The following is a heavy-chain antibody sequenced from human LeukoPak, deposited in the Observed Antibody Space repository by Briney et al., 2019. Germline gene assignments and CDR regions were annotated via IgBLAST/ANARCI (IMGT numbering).Heavy chain of an antibody. V-gene: IGHV4-34*01. CDR3: ARGPLNVLLWFGDAFDI. D-gene: IGHD3-10*01. CDR1: GGSFSGYY. Sequence: SETLSLTCAVCGGSFSGYYWSWIRQPPGKGLEWIGEINHSGSTNYNPSLKSRVTISVDTSKNQFSLKLSSVTAADTAVYYCARGPLNVLLWFGDAFDIWGQGTMVTVSS. CDR2: INHSGST. J-gene: IGHJ3*02.